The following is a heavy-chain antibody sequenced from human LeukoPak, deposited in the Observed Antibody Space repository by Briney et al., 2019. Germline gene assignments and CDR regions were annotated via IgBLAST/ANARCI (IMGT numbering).Heavy chain of an antibody. V-gene: IGHV4-31*03. J-gene: IGHJ4*02. CDR1: GGSISSGGYY. CDR2: IYYSGST. Sequence: SETLSLTCTVSGGSISSGGYYWSRIRQHPGKGLEWIGYIYYSGSTYYNPSLKSRVTISVDTSKNQFSLKLSSVTAADTAVYYCARGLSSLWFGELLEYYFDYWGQGTLVTVSS. CDR3: ARGLSSLWFGELLEYYFDY. D-gene: IGHD3-10*01.